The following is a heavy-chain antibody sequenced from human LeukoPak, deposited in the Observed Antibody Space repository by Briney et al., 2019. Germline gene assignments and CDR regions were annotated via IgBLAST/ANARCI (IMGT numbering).Heavy chain of an antibody. CDR3: AKGYSYAFDY. Sequence: PGGSLRLPCVASGFIFSNSVMHWVHQAPGKGLEWVAFIRKDGSIKYYADSVRGRFTFSRDNSKNTVYLQMSSLGADDTAVYYCAKGYSYAFDYWGQGTLVTVSS. V-gene: IGHV3-30*02. D-gene: IGHD3-16*01. J-gene: IGHJ4*02. CDR1: GFIFSNSV. CDR2: IRKDGSIK.